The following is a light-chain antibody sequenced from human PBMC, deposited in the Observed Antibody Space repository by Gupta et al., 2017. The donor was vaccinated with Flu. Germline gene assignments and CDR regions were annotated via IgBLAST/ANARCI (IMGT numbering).Light chain of an antibody. V-gene: IGLV2-23*01. Sequence: QSALTQPASVSGSLGQSITIPRSGISSDVGSYNLVSWYQQHPGKAPKVMVYEGTKRPSGVSNRFSGSKSGNTASLTISGLQAEDEADYYCCSYAGFNTYVFGTGTKVTVL. CDR2: EGT. CDR1: SSDVGSYNL. J-gene: IGLJ1*01. CDR3: CSYAGFNTYV.